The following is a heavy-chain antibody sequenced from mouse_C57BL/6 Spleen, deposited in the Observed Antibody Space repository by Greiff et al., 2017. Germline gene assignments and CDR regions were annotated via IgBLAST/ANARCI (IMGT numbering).Heavy chain of an antibody. CDR1: GFTFSDFY. CDR3: ARDAEDGSFAY. CDR2: SRNKANDYTT. Sequence: EVKVVESGGGLVQSGRSLRLSCATSGFTFSDFYMEWVRQAPGKGLEWIAASRNKANDYTTEYSASVKGRFIVSRDTSQSILYLQMNALRAEDTAIYYCARDAEDGSFAYWGQGTLVTVSA. V-gene: IGHV7-1*01. D-gene: IGHD2-3*01. J-gene: IGHJ3*01.